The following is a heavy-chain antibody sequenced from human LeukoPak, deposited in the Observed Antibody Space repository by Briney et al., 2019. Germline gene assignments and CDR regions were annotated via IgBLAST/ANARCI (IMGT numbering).Heavy chain of an antibody. J-gene: IGHJ4*02. CDR1: GFTFSSYG. V-gene: IGHV3-7*03. D-gene: IGHD2-15*01. Sequence: GGSLRLSCAASGFTFSSYGMHWVRQAPGKGLEWVANIKQDGSETYYVDSVRGRFTISRDNAKNSMYLEMNRLRAEDTAVYYCVGCSGGSCSDFDYWGRGTLVTVSS. CDR2: IKQDGSET. CDR3: VGCSGGSCSDFDY.